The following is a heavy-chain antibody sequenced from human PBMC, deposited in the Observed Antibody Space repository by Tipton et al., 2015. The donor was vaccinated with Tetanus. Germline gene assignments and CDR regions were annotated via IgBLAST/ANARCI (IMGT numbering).Heavy chain of an antibody. CDR1: GFTFNRYR. CDR3: ARAPGCGSYHMDF. Sequence: SLRLSCAASGFTFNRYRMNWVRQPPGKGLEWISYISSAGSPIYFADSVEGRFTISRDNAKNLLYLQMHNLRDEDTAVYYCARAPGCGSYHMDFWGQGTLVAVSS. D-gene: IGHD3-16*02. V-gene: IGHV3-48*02. J-gene: IGHJ4*02. CDR2: ISSAGSPI.